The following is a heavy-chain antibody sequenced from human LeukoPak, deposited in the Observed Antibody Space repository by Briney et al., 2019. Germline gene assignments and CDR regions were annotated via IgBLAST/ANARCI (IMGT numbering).Heavy chain of an antibody. D-gene: IGHD3-10*01. CDR2: IYSSGST. CDR1: GGFISGNY. V-gene: IGHV4-4*07. Sequence: SETLSLTCSVSGGFISGNYWSWIRQPAGKGLQWIGRIYSSGSTDQNPSHKSRLTMSLDTSKNQFSLKLNSVTAADTAVYYCARDPGSYLDYWGQGTLVTVSS. CDR3: ARDPGSYLDY. J-gene: IGHJ4*02.